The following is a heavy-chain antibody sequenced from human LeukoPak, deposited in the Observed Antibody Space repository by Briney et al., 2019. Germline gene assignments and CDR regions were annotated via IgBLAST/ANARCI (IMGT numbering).Heavy chain of an antibody. J-gene: IGHJ4*02. CDR3: ARESPDSHYDIVTGYLLDF. V-gene: IGHV3-33*01. D-gene: IGHD3-9*01. CDR1: GFTFSDYG. CDR2: VWYNGINK. Sequence: GGSLRLSCAASGFTFSDYGMHWVRQAPGKGLEWVAAVWYNGINKYYADSVKGRFTISRDISNNTLFLQMRGLRAEDTAVYYCARESPDSHYDIVTGYLLDFWGQGTQVTVSS.